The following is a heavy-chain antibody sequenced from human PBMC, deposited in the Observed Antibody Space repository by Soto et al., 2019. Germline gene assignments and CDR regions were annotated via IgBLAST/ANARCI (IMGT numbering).Heavy chain of an antibody. CDR2: INHSGST. V-gene: IGHV4-34*01. Sequence: PSETLSLTCGVYGGSFSGFYWSWIRQPPGKGLEWIGEINHSGSTNYNPSLKSRVTISVDRSKNQFSLKLSSVTAADTAVYYCARHESVAARGLDYWGQGTLVTVSS. J-gene: IGHJ4*02. CDR1: GGSFSGFY. CDR3: ARHESVAARGLDY. D-gene: IGHD6-6*01.